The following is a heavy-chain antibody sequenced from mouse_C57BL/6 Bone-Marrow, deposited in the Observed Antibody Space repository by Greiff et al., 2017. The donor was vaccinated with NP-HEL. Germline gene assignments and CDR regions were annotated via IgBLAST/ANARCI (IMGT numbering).Heavy chain of an antibody. D-gene: IGHD1-1*01. J-gene: IGHJ4*01. CDR1: GFNIKNTY. CDR3: ARSPYYYCSSHYYAMDY. CDR2: IDPANGNT. V-gene: IGHV14-3*01. Sequence: EVQLQQSVAELVRPGASVKLSCTASGFNIKNTYMHWVKQRPEQGLEWIGRIDPANGNTKYAPKFQGKATITADPSSNTAYLQLSSLTSEDTAIYYCARSPYYYCSSHYYAMDYWGQGTSVTVSS.